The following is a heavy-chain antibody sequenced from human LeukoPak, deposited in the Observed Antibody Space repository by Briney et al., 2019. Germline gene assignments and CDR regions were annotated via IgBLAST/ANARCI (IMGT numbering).Heavy chain of an antibody. J-gene: IGHJ4*02. D-gene: IGHD2-8*01. CDR3: ARGLHNIVLMVYAINY. CDR1: GYTFTSYY. CDR2: INPSGGST. Sequence: ASVKVSCTASGYTFTSYYMHWVRQAPGQGLEWMGIINPSGGSTSYAQKFQGRVTMTRDTSTSTVYMELSSLRSEDTAVYYCARGLHNIVLMVYAINYWGQGTLVTVSS. V-gene: IGHV1-46*01.